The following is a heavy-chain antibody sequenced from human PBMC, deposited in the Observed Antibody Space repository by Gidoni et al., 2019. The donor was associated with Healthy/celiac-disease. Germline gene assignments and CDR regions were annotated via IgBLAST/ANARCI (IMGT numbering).Heavy chain of an antibody. J-gene: IGHJ6*03. CDR3: TRDRGIAAAGTGKGYYMDV. CDR2: IRSKAYGGTT. CDR1: GFTFGDYA. D-gene: IGHD6-13*01. Sequence: EVQLVESGGGLVKPGRSLRLSCIASGFTFGDYAMRWFRQAPGKGLEWVGFIRSKAYGGTTEYAASVKGRFTISRDDSKSIAYLQMNSLKTEDTAVYYCTRDRGIAAAGTGKGYYMDVWGKGTTVTVSS. V-gene: IGHV3-49*05.